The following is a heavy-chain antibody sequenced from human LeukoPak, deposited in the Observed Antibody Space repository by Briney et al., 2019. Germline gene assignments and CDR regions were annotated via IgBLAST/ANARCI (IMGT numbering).Heavy chain of an antibody. CDR3: ARSRGSGSYYYFDY. V-gene: IGHV3-33*01. CDR2: TWYDGSNK. CDR1: GFTFSSYG. D-gene: IGHD3-10*01. J-gene: IGHJ4*02. Sequence: PARSLRLSCAASGFTFSSYGMHWVRQAPGKGLEWVAVTWYDGSNKYYADSVKGRFTISRDNSKNTLYLQMNSLRAEDTAVYYCARSRGSGSYYYFDYWGQGTLVTVSS.